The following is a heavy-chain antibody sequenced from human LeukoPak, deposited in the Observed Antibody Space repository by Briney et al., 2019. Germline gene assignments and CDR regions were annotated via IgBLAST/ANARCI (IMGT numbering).Heavy chain of an antibody. D-gene: IGHD2-2*02. J-gene: IGHJ3*02. CDR2: IYYSGST. CDR1: GGSISSGGYY. V-gene: IGHV4-31*03. Sequence: SETLSLTCTVSGGSISSGGYYWSWIRQHPGKGLEWIGYIYYSGSTYYNPSLKSRVTISVDTSKNQFSLKLSSVTAADTAVYYCAREAEDIVVVPAAIGRAFDIWGEGTMVTVSS. CDR3: AREAEDIVVVPAAIGRAFDI.